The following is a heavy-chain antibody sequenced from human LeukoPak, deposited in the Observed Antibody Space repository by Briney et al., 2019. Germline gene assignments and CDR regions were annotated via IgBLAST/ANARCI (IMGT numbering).Heavy chain of an antibody. CDR3: AKDGPEYSSSSSHFDY. Sequence: GGSLRLSCAASGFSFNIYWMSWVRQAPGKGLEWVAVISYDGSNKYYADSVKGRFTISRDNSKNTLYLQMNSLRAEDTAVYYCAKDGPEYSSSSSHFDYWGQGTLVTVSS. CDR2: ISYDGSNK. V-gene: IGHV3-30*18. CDR1: GFSFNIYW. D-gene: IGHD6-6*01. J-gene: IGHJ4*02.